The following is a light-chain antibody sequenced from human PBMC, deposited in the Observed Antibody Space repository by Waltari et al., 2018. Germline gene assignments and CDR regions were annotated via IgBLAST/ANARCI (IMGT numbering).Light chain of an antibody. Sequence: QSALTQPASVSGSPGQSITISCTGTSSDVGSYNLVSWYQQPPGKAPKLMIYEHNKRPSGVSNRVSGSKSGNTASLTISGLQAEDEADYYCCSYAGSAIWVFGGGTKLTVL. V-gene: IGLV2-23*01. CDR2: EHN. CDR3: CSYAGSAIWV. J-gene: IGLJ3*02. CDR1: SSDVGSYNL.